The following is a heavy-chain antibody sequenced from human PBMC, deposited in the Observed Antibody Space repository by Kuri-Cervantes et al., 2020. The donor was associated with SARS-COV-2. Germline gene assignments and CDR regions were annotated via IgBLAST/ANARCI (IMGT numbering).Heavy chain of an antibody. CDR3: VRANYYMDV. Sequence: SETLSLTCAFYGESFSGYYWNWIRQSPGKGLEWIGSIYYSGSTYYNPSLKSRVTISVDTSKNQFSLKLSSVTTADTAVYYCVRANYYMDVWGKGTTVTVSS. CDR2: IYYSGST. CDR1: GESFSGYY. V-gene: IGHV4-34*01. J-gene: IGHJ6*03.